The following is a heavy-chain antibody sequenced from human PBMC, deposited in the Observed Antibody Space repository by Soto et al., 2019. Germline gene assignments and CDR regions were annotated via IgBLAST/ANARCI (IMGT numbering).Heavy chain of an antibody. J-gene: IGHJ3*02. Sequence: GGSLRLSCAASGFTFSSYGMHWVRQAPGKGLEWVAVISYDGSNKYYADSVKGRFTISRDNSKNSLYLQMNSLRAGDTAVYYCARGLIDPWAFDIWGQGTMVTVSS. CDR1: GFTFSSYG. D-gene: IGHD3-9*01. V-gene: IGHV3-30*03. CDR2: ISYDGSNK. CDR3: ARGLIDPWAFDI.